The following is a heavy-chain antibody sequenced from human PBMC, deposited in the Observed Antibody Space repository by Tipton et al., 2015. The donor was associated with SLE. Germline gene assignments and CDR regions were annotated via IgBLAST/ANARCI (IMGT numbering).Heavy chain of an antibody. CDR3: ARGSSNYGIDN. Sequence: TLSLTCAVYGGSISSSSSYYWAWIRQPPGKGLEWIAEINNGGVTNYNPSLNGRVTMSLDTSNDQFSLRFYSVTAADTAVYYCARGSSNYGIDNWGQGTLVTVSS. D-gene: IGHD3-16*01. V-gene: IGHV4-34*01. J-gene: IGHJ4*02. CDR1: GGSISSSSSYY. CDR2: INNGGVT.